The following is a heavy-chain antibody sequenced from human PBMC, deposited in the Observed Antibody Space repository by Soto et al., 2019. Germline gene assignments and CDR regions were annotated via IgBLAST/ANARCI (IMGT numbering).Heavy chain of an antibody. CDR3: ARYCSSTSCQFDP. D-gene: IGHD2-2*01. V-gene: IGHV1-2*02. CDR1: GYTFTGYY. J-gene: IGHJ5*02. Sequence: ASVKVSFKACGYTFTGYYIHWLRQAPGQGLEWMGGIDPNSGSSNYAQKFQGRVTMTRDTSISTAYMELSRLRSDDTAVYYCARYCSSTSCQFDPWGQGTLVTVSS. CDR2: IDPNSGSS.